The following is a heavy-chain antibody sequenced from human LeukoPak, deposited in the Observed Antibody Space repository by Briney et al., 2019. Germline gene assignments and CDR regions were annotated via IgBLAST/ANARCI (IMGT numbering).Heavy chain of an antibody. CDR2: ISYDGSNE. V-gene: IGHV3-30*14. Sequence: PGGSLRLSCAASGFTFSSYVMHWVRQAPGKGLEWVAIISYDGSNEYYADSVKGRFTISRDNSKNTLYLQMNSLRAEDTAVYYCARVVGVGGPFDYWGQGTLVTVSS. CDR3: ARVVGVGGPFDY. CDR1: GFTFSSYV. J-gene: IGHJ4*02. D-gene: IGHD1-26*01.